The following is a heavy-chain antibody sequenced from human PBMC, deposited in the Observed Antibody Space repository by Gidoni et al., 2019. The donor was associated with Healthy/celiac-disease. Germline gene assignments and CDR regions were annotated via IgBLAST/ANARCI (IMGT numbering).Heavy chain of an antibody. D-gene: IGHD3-3*01. CDR2: IRSKANSYAT. CDR3: TSEGYDFWSGYYNYFDY. Sequence: EVQLVESGGGWVQPGGSLKLSCAASGVTFSGSAMHWVRQASGKGLDWVGRIRSKANSYATAYAASLKGRFTISRDDSKNTAFLQMNSLKTEDTAVYYCTSEGYDFWSGYYNYFDYWGQGTLVTVSS. CDR1: GVTFSGSA. V-gene: IGHV3-73*02. J-gene: IGHJ4*02.